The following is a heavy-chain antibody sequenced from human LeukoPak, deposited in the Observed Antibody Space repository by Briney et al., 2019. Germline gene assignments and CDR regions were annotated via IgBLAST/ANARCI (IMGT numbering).Heavy chain of an antibody. CDR3: AKDPNWDRGS. CDR1: GFTFDDYA. D-gene: IGHD7-27*01. V-gene: IGHV3-9*01. CDR2: ISWNSGSI. J-gene: IGHJ5*02. Sequence: GGSLRLSCAASGFTFDDYAMHWVRQAPGKGLEWVSGISWNSGSIGYADSVKGRFTISRDNAKNSLYLQMNSLRVEDTAVYYCAKDPNWDRGSWGQGTLVTVSS.